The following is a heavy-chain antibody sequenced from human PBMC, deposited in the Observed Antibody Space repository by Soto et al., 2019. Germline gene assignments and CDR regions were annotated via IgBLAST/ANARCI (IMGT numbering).Heavy chain of an antibody. V-gene: IGHV1-18*04. CDR2: ISGYSGQT. D-gene: IGHD3-22*01. CDR3: ARVWYYDSSGYYAFDY. J-gene: IGHJ4*02. Sequence: ASVKVSCKASGFTIRSYGITWVRQAPGQGLEWMGWISGYSGQTKYAQNVQGRVTMTTDTSSSTAYMELRSLRSDDTAVYYCARVWYYDSSGYYAFDYWGLGTLVTVSS. CDR1: GFTIRSYG.